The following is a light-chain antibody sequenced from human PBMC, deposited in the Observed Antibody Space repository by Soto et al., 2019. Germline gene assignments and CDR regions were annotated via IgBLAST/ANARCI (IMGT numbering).Light chain of an antibody. V-gene: IGKV3-15*01. Sequence: EIVMTQSPATLSVSPGERATLSCRASQSVSSDLAWYQQKPGQAPSLLIYDTSTRATGIPARFSGSGSGTEFTLTISSLQSEDFAVYYCQQYNNWPKTFGQGTKLEIK. CDR3: QQYNNWPKT. J-gene: IGKJ1*01. CDR1: QSVSSD. CDR2: DTS.